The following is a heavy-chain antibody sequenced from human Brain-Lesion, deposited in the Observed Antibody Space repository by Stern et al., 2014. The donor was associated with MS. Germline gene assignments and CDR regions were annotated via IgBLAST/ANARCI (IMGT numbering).Heavy chain of an antibody. V-gene: IGHV4-39*01. Sequence: QMQLVQSGPGLVKPSETLSLTCTVAGGSVSSTSYAWAWIRQPPGKGLEWIGTIYYSGNTYYSPSLKSRLTISLDTPKNQFSLQLSSVTAADTAVYYCAGEEDIRYCSGGSCTGNWFDPWGQGTLVTVSS. CDR1: GGSVSSTSYA. CDR3: AGEEDIRYCSGGSCTGNWFDP. J-gene: IGHJ5*02. CDR2: IYYSGNT. D-gene: IGHD2-15*01.